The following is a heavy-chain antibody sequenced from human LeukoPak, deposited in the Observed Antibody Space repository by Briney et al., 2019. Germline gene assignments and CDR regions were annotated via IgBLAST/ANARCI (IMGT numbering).Heavy chain of an antibody. CDR1: GGTFSSYA. D-gene: IGHD3/OR15-3a*01. V-gene: IGHV1-69*04. CDR2: IIPILGIA. Sequence: VKFSCKASGGTFSSYAISWVRQAPGQGLEWMGRIIPILGIANYAQKFQGRVTITADKSTSTAYMELSSLRSEDTAVYYCARDFSWTGDYYYYGMDVWGEGTADPVSS. J-gene: IGHJ6*04. CDR3: ARDFSWTGDYYYYGMDV.